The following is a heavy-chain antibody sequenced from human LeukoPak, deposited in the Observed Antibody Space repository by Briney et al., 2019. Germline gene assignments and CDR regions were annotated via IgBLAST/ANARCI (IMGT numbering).Heavy chain of an antibody. V-gene: IGHV1-2*02. CDR1: GYTFTGYY. J-gene: IGHJ4*02. CDR3: ARAVLRYFGWLSPNDY. D-gene: IGHD3-9*01. CDR2: TNPNSGGT. Sequence: GASVKVSCKASGYTFTGYYMHWVRQAPGQGLEWMGWTNPNSGGTNYAQKFQGRVTMTRDASISTAYMELSRLRSDDTAVYYCARAVLRYFGWLSPNDYWGQGTLVTVSS.